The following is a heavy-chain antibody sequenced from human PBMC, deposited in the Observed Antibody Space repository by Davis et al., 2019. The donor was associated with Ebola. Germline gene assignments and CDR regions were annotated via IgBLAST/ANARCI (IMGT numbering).Heavy chain of an antibody. CDR2: INSDGSST. V-gene: IGHV3-74*01. CDR3: TTDSVDFWSGYRYLYGMDV. Sequence: GESLKISCAASGFTFSSYWMHWVRQAPGKGLVWVSRINSDGSSTSYADSVKGRFTISRDNAKNTLYLQMNSLKTEDTAVYYCTTDSVDFWSGYRYLYGMDVWGQGTTVTVSS. J-gene: IGHJ6*02. D-gene: IGHD3-3*01. CDR1: GFTFSSYW.